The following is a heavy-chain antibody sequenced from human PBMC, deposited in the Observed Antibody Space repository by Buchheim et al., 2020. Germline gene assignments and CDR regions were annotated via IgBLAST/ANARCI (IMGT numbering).Heavy chain of an antibody. D-gene: IGHD6-13*01. CDR2: ISGSGSKT. J-gene: IGHJ4*02. V-gene: IGHV3-23*01. CDR1: GFTFSDYS. CDR3: AKGAIGVGSSWYGVDFDY. Sequence: EVQLLESGGGLVRPGGSLRLSCAASGFTFSDYSMNWVRQAPGKGLEWVSAISGSGSKTYYADSVKGRFTISRDNSKNMFYLQMNSLTDEDTAVYYCAKGAIGVGSSWYGVDFDYWGQGTL.